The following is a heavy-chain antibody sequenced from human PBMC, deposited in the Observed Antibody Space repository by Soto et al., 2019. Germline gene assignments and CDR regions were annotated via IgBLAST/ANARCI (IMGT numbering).Heavy chain of an antibody. V-gene: IGHV1-69*12. CDR3: ASQQLGPSYYYGMDV. CDR1: GGTFNSYA. J-gene: IGHJ6*02. D-gene: IGHD6-6*01. CDR2: TIPIFRTA. Sequence: QVQLVQSGAEVKKPGSSVKVSCKASGGTFNSYAISWVRQAPGQGLEWMGGTIPIFRTADYAQKFQGRVTITADESTSTAYMELSSLGSEDTAVYYCASQQLGPSYYYGMDVWGQGTTVTVSS.